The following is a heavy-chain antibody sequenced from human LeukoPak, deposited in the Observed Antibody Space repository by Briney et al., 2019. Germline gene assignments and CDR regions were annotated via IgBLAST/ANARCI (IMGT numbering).Heavy chain of an antibody. J-gene: IGHJ5*02. CDR3: ARDLRGLYDFWSGSTNWFDP. Sequence: ASVTVPCKASGGTFSSYAISWVRQAPGQGLEWMGRIIPIFGIANYAQKFQGRVTITADKSTSTAYMELSSLRSEDTAVYYCARDLRGLYDFWSGSTNWFDPWGQGTLVTVSS. CDR1: GGTFSSYA. V-gene: IGHV1-69*04. D-gene: IGHD3-3*01. CDR2: IIPIFGIA.